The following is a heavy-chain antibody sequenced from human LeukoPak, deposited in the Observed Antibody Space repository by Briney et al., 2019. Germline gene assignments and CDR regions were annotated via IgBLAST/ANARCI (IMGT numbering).Heavy chain of an antibody. D-gene: IGHD4-23*01. J-gene: IGHJ4*02. CDR2: MNPNSGNT. V-gene: IGHV1-8*01. Sequence: ASVKVSCKASGYTFTSYDINWVRQATGQGLEWMGWMNPNSGNTGYAQKFQGRVTMTWNTSISTAYMELSSLRSEDTAVYYCATNLLTVVTPFDYWGQGTLVTVSS. CDR1: GYTFTSYD. CDR3: ATNLLTVVTPFDY.